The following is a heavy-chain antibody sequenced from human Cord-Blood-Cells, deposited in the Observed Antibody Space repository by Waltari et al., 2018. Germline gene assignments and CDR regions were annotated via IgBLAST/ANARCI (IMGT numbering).Heavy chain of an antibody. Sequence: QVQLQESGPGLVKPSETLSLTCTVYGYPISSGSYWGWIRQPPGKGLEWIGSIYHSGSTYYNPSLKSRVTISVDTSKNQFSLKLSSVTAADTAVYYCARAGIWDDNWFDPWGQGTLVTVSS. CDR3: ARAGIWDDNWFDP. J-gene: IGHJ5*02. CDR2: IYHSGST. D-gene: IGHD2-15*01. V-gene: IGHV4-38-2*02. CDR1: GYPISSGSY.